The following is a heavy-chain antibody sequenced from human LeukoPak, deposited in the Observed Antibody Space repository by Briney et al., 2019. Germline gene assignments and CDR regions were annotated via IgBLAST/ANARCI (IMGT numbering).Heavy chain of an antibody. J-gene: IGHJ4*02. Sequence: PSETLSLTCTVSGGSISSYYWSWIRQPPGKGLEWIGYIYYSGSTNYNPSLKSRVTISVDTSKNQFSLKLSSVTAADTAVYYRARGSSSWAGDHYYFDYWGQGTLVTVSS. CDR3: ARGSSSWAGDHYYFDY. CDR2: IYYSGST. V-gene: IGHV4-59*01. CDR1: GGSISSYY. D-gene: IGHD6-13*01.